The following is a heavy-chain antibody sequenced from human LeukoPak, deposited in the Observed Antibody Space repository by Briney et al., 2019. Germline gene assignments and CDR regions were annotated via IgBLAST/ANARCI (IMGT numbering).Heavy chain of an antibody. J-gene: IGHJ4*02. CDR1: GYTFTGYY. CDR2: INPNSGGT. Sequence: ASVKVSCKASGYTFTGYYMHWVRQAPGQGLEWMGWINPNSGGTNYAQKFQGRVTMTRDTSTSTVYMELSSLRSEDTAVYYCARGMVGASVGFDYWGQGTLVTVSS. V-gene: IGHV1-2*02. CDR3: ARGMVGASVGFDY. D-gene: IGHD1-26*01.